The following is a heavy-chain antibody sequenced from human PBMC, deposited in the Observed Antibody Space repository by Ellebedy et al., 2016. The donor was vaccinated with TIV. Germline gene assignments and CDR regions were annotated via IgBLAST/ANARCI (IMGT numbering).Heavy chain of an antibody. CDR3: ARDLRGEGDY. Sequence: ASVKVSCKASGYTFTSYYLHWVRQAPGQGLQWMGTINPSGGSTSYAQKFQGRVTMTRDKSTNTVSMELRSLRSDDTAVYYCARDLRGEGDYWGQGTLVTVSS. J-gene: IGHJ4*02. CDR1: GYTFTSYY. D-gene: IGHD1-26*01. V-gene: IGHV1-46*01. CDR2: INPSGGST.